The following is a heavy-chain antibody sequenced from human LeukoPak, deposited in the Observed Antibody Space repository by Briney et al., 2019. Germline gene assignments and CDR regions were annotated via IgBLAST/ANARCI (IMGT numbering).Heavy chain of an antibody. CDR3: ARAPIYYGSGSYYWETVDY. J-gene: IGHJ4*02. CDR1: GGTFSSYA. Sequence: GASVKVSCKASGGTFSSYAISWVRQAPGQGLEWMGGIIPIFGTANYAQKFQGRVTITADKSTSTAYMELSSLRSEDTAVCYCARAPIYYGSGSYYWETVDYWGQGTLVTVSS. V-gene: IGHV1-69*06. CDR2: IIPIFGTA. D-gene: IGHD3-10*01.